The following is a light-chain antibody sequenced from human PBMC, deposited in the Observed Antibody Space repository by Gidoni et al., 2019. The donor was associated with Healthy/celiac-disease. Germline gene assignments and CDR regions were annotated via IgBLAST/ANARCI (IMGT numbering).Light chain of an antibody. CDR1: QSISSY. CDR3: QQSYSNPRT. V-gene: IGKV1-39*01. Sequence: DIQSTQCPSSLSASVGDRVTITCRASQSISSYLDWYQQKPGKAPKLLIYAASSLQSGVPSRFSGSGSGTDFTLTISSLQPEDFATYYCQQSYSNPRTFGQGTKLEIK. J-gene: IGKJ2*01. CDR2: AAS.